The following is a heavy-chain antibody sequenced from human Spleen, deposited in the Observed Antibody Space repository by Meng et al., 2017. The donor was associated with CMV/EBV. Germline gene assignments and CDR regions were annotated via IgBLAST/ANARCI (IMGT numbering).Heavy chain of an antibody. CDR2: IIPILGIA. CDR1: GDTFSSYA. Sequence: SVKVSCKASGDTFSSYAISWVRQAPGQGLEWMGGIIPILGIAHYAQKVQGRVTITADKSTSTAYMELSSLRSEDTAVYYCAREGGYCSSTSCLDSYYYYYGMDVWGQGTTVTVSS. D-gene: IGHD2-2*01. V-gene: IGHV1-69*10. J-gene: IGHJ6*02. CDR3: AREGGYCSSTSCLDSYYYYYGMDV.